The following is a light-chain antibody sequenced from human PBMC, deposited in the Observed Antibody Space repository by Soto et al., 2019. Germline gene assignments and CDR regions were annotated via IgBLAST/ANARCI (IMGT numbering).Light chain of an antibody. CDR3: QQYNSWWT. Sequence: DIQMTQSPSTLSASVGDRVTITCRASQSISSWLAWYQQKPGKAPKLLIYKASSLESGVPSRISGSGSGTEFTLTIRSLQPDDFATYYCQQYNSWWTFGQGTKVEIK. CDR2: KAS. V-gene: IGKV1-5*03. CDR1: QSISSW. J-gene: IGKJ1*01.